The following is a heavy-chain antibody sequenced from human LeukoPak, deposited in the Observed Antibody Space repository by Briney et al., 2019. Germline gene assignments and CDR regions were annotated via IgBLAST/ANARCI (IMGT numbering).Heavy chain of an antibody. D-gene: IGHD2-15*01. Sequence: ASVKVSCKASGYTFTSYGISWVRQAPGQGLEWMGWISAYNGNTNYAQRLQGRVTMTTDTSTSTAYMELRSLRSDDTAVYYCAREGYCSGGSCYFDIDYWGQGTLVTVSS. CDR2: ISAYNGNT. CDR3: AREGYCSGGSCYFDIDY. CDR1: GYTFTSYG. V-gene: IGHV1-18*01. J-gene: IGHJ4*02.